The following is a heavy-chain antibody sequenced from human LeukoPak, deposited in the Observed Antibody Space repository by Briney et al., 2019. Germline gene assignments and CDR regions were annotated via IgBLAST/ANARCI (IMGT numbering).Heavy chain of an antibody. CDR1: GYTFTSYD. Sequence: ASVKVSCKASGYTFTSYDINWVRQATGQGLEWMGWMNPNSGNTGYAQRFQGRVTMTRNTSISTAYMELSSLRSEDTAVYYCARVISDSGGYPGWFDPWGQGTLVTVSS. CDR2: MNPNSGNT. CDR3: ARVISDSGGYPGWFDP. V-gene: IGHV1-8*01. J-gene: IGHJ5*02. D-gene: IGHD3-22*01.